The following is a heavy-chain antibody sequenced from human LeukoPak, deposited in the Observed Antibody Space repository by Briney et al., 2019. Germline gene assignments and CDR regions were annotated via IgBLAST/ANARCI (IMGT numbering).Heavy chain of an antibody. Sequence: GGSLRLSCAASGFTVSSNYMSWVRQAPGKGLEWVSVIYSGGSTYYADSVKGRFTISRDNSKNTLYLQMNSLRAEDTAVYYCAGAPTARYFDYWGQGTLVTVSS. V-gene: IGHV3-53*01. J-gene: IGHJ4*02. CDR2: IYSGGST. CDR3: AGAPTARYFDY. D-gene: IGHD2-21*02. CDR1: GFTVSSNY.